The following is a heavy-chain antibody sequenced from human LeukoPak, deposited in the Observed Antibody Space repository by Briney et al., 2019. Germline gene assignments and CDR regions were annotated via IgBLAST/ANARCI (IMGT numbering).Heavy chain of an antibody. V-gene: IGHV3-66*01. CDR1: GFTVSSNY. D-gene: IGHD3-10*01. Sequence: GGSLRLSCAASGFTVSSNYMSWVRQAPGKGLEWVPVIYSGGSTYYADSVKGRFTISGDNSKNTLYLQMNSLRAEDTAVYYCARDPIWFGATTGDNWFDPWGQGTLVTVSS. J-gene: IGHJ5*02. CDR3: ARDPIWFGATTGDNWFDP. CDR2: IYSGGST.